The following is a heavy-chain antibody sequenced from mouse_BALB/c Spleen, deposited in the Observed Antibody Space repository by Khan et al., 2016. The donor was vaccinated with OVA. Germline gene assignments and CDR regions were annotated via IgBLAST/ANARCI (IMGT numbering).Heavy chain of an antibody. V-gene: IGHV1-9*01. D-gene: IGHD2-2*01. CDR1: GYTFSSYW. J-gene: IGHJ3*01. Sequence: QVQLKQSGGDLMKPGASVKISCKATGYTFSSYWIEWVKQRPGHGLEWIGQIFPGSFSTTYNEKFKGKATFTADTSSNTAYMQLSSLTSEDSAVYYCARGGYGVFAYWGQGTLVTVSA. CDR2: IFPGSFST. CDR3: ARGGYGVFAY.